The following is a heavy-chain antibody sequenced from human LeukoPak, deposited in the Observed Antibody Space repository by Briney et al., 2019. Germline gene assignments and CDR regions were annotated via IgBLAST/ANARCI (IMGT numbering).Heavy chain of an antibody. Sequence: GESLKISCKGSGYSFTSYWIGWVRQMPGKGPEWMGIIYPGDSDTRYSPSFQGQVTISADKSVSTAYLQWNRLKASDTAMYYCARHGGGMGATPLPIDYWGQGALVTVSS. V-gene: IGHV5-51*01. D-gene: IGHD1-26*01. CDR3: ARHGGGMGATPLPIDY. J-gene: IGHJ4*02. CDR2: IYPGDSDT. CDR1: GYSFTSYW.